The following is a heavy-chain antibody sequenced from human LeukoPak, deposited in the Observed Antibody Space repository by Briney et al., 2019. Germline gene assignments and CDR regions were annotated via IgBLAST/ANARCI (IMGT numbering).Heavy chain of an antibody. CDR3: ARDGHYDSPLDY. CDR2: IYSGGST. CDR1: GFTVSSNY. V-gene: IGHV3-53*01. D-gene: IGHD3-3*01. J-gene: IGHJ4*02. Sequence: PGGSLRLSCAASGFTVSSNYMSWVRQAPGKGLGWVSVIYSGGSTYYADSVKGRFTISRDNSKNTLYLQMNSLRAEDTAVYYCARDGHYDSPLDYWGQGTLVTVSS.